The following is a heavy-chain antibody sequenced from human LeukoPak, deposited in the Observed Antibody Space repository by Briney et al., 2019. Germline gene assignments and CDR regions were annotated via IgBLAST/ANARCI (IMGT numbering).Heavy chain of an antibody. CDR3: AKDRRSSSWYYFDY. CDR2: ISGSGGST. D-gene: IGHD6-13*01. Sequence: GGSLRLSCAASGFTFSGYAMSWVRQAPGKRLEWVSTISGSGGSTYYADSVKGRFTISRDNSQNTLYLQMNSLRAEDTAVYYCAKDRRSSSWYYFDYWGQGTLVTVSS. V-gene: IGHV3-23*01. J-gene: IGHJ4*02. CDR1: GFTFSGYA.